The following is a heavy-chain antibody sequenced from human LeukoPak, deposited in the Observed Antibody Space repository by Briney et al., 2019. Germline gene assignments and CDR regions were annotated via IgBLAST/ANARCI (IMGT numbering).Heavy chain of an antibody. Sequence: PGGSLRVSCAASGFAFSTYGMSWVRQAPGKGPEWVSAISGSGAGTYYADSMKGRFTISRDNSKNTLYLQINSLRAEDTALYYCAKDLSWGLDYWGLGTLVTVSS. CDR1: GFAFSTYG. J-gene: IGHJ4*02. V-gene: IGHV3-23*01. CDR2: ISGSGAGT. D-gene: IGHD7-27*01. CDR3: AKDLSWGLDY.